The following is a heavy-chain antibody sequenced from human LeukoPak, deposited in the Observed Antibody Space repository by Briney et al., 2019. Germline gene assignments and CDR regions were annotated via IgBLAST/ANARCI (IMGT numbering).Heavy chain of an antibody. D-gene: IGHD2-15*01. CDR3: ARDHIPYCSGGSCYSQTNWYFDL. Sequence: SETLSLTCTVSGGSISSYYWSWIRQPAGKGLEWIGRIYTSGSTNYNPSLKSRVTMSVDTSKNQFSLKLSSVTAADTAVYYCARDHIPYCSGGSCYSQTNWYFDLWGRGILVTVSS. V-gene: IGHV4-4*07. J-gene: IGHJ2*01. CDR1: GGSISSYY. CDR2: IYTSGST.